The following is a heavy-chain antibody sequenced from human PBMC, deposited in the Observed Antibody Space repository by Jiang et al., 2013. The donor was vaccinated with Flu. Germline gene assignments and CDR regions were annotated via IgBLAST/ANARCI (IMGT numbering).Heavy chain of an antibody. Sequence: LLKPSETLSLTCAVYGGSFSGYYWSWIRQPPGKGLEWIGEINHSGSTNYNPSLKSRVTISVDTSKNQFSLKLSSVTAADTAVYYCARGLRGRGYPEDYWGQGTLVTVSS. CDR1: GGSFSGYY. CDR3: ARGLRGRGYPEDY. D-gene: IGHD1-1*01. V-gene: IGHV4-34*01. CDR2: INHSGST. J-gene: IGHJ4*02.